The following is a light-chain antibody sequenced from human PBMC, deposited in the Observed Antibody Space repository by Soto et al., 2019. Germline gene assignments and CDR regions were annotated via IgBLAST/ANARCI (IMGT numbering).Light chain of an antibody. CDR2: DVS. V-gene: IGLV2-14*01. CDR1: SSDVGGYNY. J-gene: IGLJ2*01. CDR3: SSYTSSSTPSVV. Sequence: QSALTQPASVSGSPGQSITISCTGTSSDVGGYNYVSWYQQHPGKAPKLMIYDVSNRPSGVSNRFSGSKSGNTASLTISGLQAEYEADYYCSSYTSSSTPSVVFGGGTKLTVL.